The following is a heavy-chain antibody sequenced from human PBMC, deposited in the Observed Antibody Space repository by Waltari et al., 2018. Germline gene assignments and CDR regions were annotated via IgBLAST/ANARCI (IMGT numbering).Heavy chain of an antibody. CDR3: SGGEVTGTDF. V-gene: IGHV3-73*01. CDR1: GCSFSGPT. CDR2: IRRQPFNYAT. Sequence: EVQVVESGGGLVQPGGSLKLSWATSGCSFSGPTIHWVRQTSGRGLEWVGRIRRQPFNYATAYSESVKGRFTISRDDSKNTAYLQMNNLMTEDTAVYYCSGGEVTGTDFWGQGTLVTVSS. D-gene: IGHD1-1*01. J-gene: IGHJ4*02.